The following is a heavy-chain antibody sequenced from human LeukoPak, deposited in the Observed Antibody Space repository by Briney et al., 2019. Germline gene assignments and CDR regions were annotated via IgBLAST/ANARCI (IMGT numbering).Heavy chain of an antibody. CDR2: IRGDAGST. V-gene: IGHV3-20*04. CDR1: GFTFDAFG. CDR3: ARVWAWGSGNYFDN. J-gene: IGHJ4*02. D-gene: IGHD7-27*01. Sequence: GGSLRLSCAASGFTFDAFGMTWVRQAPGKGLEWVSAIRGDAGSTGYADSVKGRFTISRDNAKSSLYLQMNSLRVEDTALYYCARVWAWGSGNYFDNWGQGTLVTVSS.